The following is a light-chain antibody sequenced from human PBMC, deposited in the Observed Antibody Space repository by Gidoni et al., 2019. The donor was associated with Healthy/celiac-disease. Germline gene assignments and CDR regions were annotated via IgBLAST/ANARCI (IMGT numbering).Light chain of an antibody. CDR1: QSVSSSY. J-gene: IGKJ1*01. Sequence: EIVFTQSPGTLSLSPGERATLSCRASQSVSSSYLAWYQQKPGQAPRLLIYGASSRDTGIPDRFSGSGSGTDFTLTISRLEPEDFAVYYCQQYGSSPATFGQGTKVEIK. CDR2: GAS. V-gene: IGKV3-20*01. CDR3: QQYGSSPAT.